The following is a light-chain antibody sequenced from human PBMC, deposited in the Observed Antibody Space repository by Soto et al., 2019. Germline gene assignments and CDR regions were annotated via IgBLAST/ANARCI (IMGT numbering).Light chain of an antibody. CDR2: DAS. Sequence: EIVMTQSPATLSVSPGERATLSCRASQSVRNNLAWYQQKPGQAPRLLIYDASTRATGIPARFSGSGSGTEFTLTISSLQSEDFAVDYCQQYKNWPSITFGQGTRLEIK. CDR3: QQYKNWPSIT. CDR1: QSVRNN. J-gene: IGKJ5*01. V-gene: IGKV3-15*01.